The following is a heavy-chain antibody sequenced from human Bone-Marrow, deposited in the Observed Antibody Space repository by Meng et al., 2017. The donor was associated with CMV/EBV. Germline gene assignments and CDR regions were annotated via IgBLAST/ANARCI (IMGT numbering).Heavy chain of an antibody. J-gene: IGHJ6*02. CDR3: ARVRIPVALYGMDV. D-gene: IGHD2-15*01. CDR2: IYYSGST. V-gene: IGHV4-61*01. Sequence: SEPLSLTCTVSGGSVSSGSYYWSWIRQPPGKGLEWIGYIYYSGSTNYNPSLKSRVTISVDTSKNQFSLKLSSVTAADTAVYYCARVRIPVALYGMDVWGQGTTVTVSS. CDR1: GGSVSSGSYY.